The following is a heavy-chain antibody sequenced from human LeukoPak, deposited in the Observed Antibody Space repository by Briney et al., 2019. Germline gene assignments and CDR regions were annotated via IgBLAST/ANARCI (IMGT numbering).Heavy chain of an antibody. CDR1: GGAFSGYY. D-gene: IGHD2-15*01. V-gene: IGHV4-34*01. CDR2: INHSGDT. CDR3: ARGRGYCSGGSCYSYWFDP. J-gene: IGHJ5*02. Sequence: SETLSLTCAVYGGAFSGYYWSWIRQPPGKGLEWIGEINHSGDTKYNPSLKSRVSMSVDVSKDQFSLKLTSLTAADTAVYYCARGRGYCSGGSCYSYWFDPWGQGTLVTVSS.